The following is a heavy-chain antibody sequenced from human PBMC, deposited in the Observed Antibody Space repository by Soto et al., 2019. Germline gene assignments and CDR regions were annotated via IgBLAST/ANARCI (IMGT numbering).Heavy chain of an antibody. Sequence: QVQLQQWGAGLLKPSETLSLTCAVYGGSFSGYIWTWIRQSPGKGLQWMGQINHSGSTYYNPSLNRRRTIPLPSSTDLFARELSAVTAMDTAVYYCARGLISGSSYSGGWYYFDNWSQGTLVTVSS. CDR2: INHSGST. CDR1: GGSFSGYI. V-gene: IGHV4-34*01. CDR3: ARGLISGSSYSGGWYYFDN. D-gene: IGHD1-26*01. J-gene: IGHJ4*02.